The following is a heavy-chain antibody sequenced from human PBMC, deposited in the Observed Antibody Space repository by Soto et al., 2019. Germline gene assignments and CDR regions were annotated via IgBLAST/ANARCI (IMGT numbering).Heavy chain of an antibody. CDR3: APNYDILTGYYNFDY. CDR2: IIPILGIA. CDR1: GGTFSSYT. V-gene: IGHV1-69*02. J-gene: IGHJ4*02. D-gene: IGHD3-9*01. Sequence: QVQLVQSGAEVKKPGSSVKVSCKASGGTFSSYTISWVRQAPGQGLEWMGRIIPILGIANYAQKFQGRVTITADKSTSTAYMELSSLRSEDTAVYYCAPNYDILTGYYNFDYWGQGTLVTVSS.